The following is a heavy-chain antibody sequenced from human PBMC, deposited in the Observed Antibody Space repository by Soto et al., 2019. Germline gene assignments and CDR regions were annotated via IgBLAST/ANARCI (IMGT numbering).Heavy chain of an antibody. CDR3: ARDYYDSSDYTTNWFDP. CDR2: IYHAGDT. J-gene: IGHJ5*02. V-gene: IGHV4-39*01. D-gene: IGHD3-22*01. Sequence: SETLSLTCNVSGDSIISTRYYWAWIRQPPGKGLEWIGGIYHAGDTYYNPSLRSRVTISVDTSKNQFSLKLTSVTAADTAVYYCARDYYDSSDYTTNWFDPWGQGTLVTVSS. CDR1: GDSIISTRYY.